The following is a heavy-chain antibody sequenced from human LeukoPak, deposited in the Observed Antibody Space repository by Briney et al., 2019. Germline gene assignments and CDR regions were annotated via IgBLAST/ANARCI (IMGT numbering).Heavy chain of an antibody. CDR1: GFTFSSYW. Sequence: GGSLRLSCAASGFTFSSYWMNWARQAPGKGLEWVASINHNGNVNYYVDSVKGRFTISRDNAKNSLYLQMSNLRAEDTVVYFCARGGGLDVWGQGTAVIVSS. D-gene: IGHD3-16*01. CDR2: INHNGNVN. V-gene: IGHV3-7*03. J-gene: IGHJ6*02. CDR3: ARGGGLDV.